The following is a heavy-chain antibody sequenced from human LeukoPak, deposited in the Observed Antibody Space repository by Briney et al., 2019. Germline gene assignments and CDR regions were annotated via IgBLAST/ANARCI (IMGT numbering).Heavy chain of an antibody. J-gene: IGHJ5*02. CDR3: AKEQRGYSGYVVGSWFDP. CDR1: GFTFSNYG. V-gene: IGHV3-30*02. D-gene: IGHD5-12*01. Sequence: AGGSLRLSCAESGFTFSNYGMHWVRQAPGKGLEWVAFIRYDGSNRYYADSGKGRFTISRDNSKNTLYLQMNSLRAEDTAVYYCAKEQRGYSGYVVGSWFDPWGQGTLVTVSS. CDR2: IRYDGSNR.